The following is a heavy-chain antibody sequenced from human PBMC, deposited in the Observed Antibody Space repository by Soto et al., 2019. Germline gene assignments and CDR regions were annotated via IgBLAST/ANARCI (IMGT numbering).Heavy chain of an antibody. Sequence: GVSLRLSCAGSGFTLSDHYIDWVRQAPGKGLDWVGRIKSKSDGGTTEYAAPVRGRFTISRDDSKNTLYLQMNSLKTEDTAVYYCTTDLWRIAVVVGSTGYFNPWGQGTPVTVPQ. V-gene: IGHV3-15*01. D-gene: IGHD2-15*01. CDR1: GFTLSDHY. CDR2: IKSKSDGGTT. J-gene: IGHJ5*02. CDR3: TTDLWRIAVVVGSTGYFNP.